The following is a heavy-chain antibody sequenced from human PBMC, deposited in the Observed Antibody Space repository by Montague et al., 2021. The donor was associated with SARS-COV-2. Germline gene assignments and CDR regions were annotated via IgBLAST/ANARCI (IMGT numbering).Heavy chain of an antibody. V-gene: IGHV4-39*01. D-gene: IGHD3-10*01. CDR2: IYFSGTT. Sequence: SETLSLTCDVSGDSIRSSNFYWGWIRQSPGKGLEWIGGIYFSGTTYYNPSLKSRVTISVETSKSQFSLKLTSVTAADTAVYYCARQGAIQWLGAFGAFDYWGQGILVTVSS. J-gene: IGHJ4*02. CDR1: GDSIRSSNFY. CDR3: ARQGAIQWLGAFGAFDY.